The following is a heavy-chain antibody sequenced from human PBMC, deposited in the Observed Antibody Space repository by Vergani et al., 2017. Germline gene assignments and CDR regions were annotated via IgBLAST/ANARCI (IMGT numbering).Heavy chain of an antibody. V-gene: IGHV3-30-3*01. J-gene: IGHJ6*02. CDR1: GFTFSSYA. CDR3: ARDQVYSSSWYGHYYYGMDV. D-gene: IGHD6-13*01. CDR2: ISYDGSNK. Sequence: VQLVESGGGVVQPGGSLRLSCAASGFTFSSYAMHWVRQAPGKGLEWVAVISYDGSNKYYADSVKGRFTISRDNSKNTLYLKMNSLRAEDTAVYYCARDQVYSSSWYGHYYYGMDVWGQGTTVTVSS.